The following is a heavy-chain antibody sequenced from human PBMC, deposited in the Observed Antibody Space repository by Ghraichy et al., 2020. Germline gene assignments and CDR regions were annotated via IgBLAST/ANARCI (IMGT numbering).Heavy chain of an antibody. V-gene: IGHV3-23*01. CDR1: GFTFSSYA. Sequence: GGSLRLSCAASGFTFSSYAMSWVRQAPGKGLEWVSAISGSGGSTYYADSVKGRFTISRDNSKNTLYLQMNSLRAEDTAVYYCARDRGEEGHSGPGWFDPWGQGTLVTVSS. CDR2: ISGSGGST. J-gene: IGHJ5*02. D-gene: IGHD3-16*01. CDR3: ARDRGEEGHSGPGWFDP.